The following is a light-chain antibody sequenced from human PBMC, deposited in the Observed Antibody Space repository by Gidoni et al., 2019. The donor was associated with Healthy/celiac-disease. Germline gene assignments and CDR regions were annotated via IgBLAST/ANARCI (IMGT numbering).Light chain of an antibody. CDR1: QSVSSN. CDR3: QQYNNWPPFP. J-gene: IGKJ5*01. Sequence: EIMLTQSPATLSVSPGERATLSCRASQSVSSNLAWYQQKPGQAPRPLIYGASTRATGIPARFSGSGSGTEFTLTISSLQSEDFAVYYCQQYNNWPPFPFGQGTRLEIK. V-gene: IGKV3-15*01. CDR2: GAS.